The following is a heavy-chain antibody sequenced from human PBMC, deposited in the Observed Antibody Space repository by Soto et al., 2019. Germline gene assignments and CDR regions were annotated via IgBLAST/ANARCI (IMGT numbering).Heavy chain of an antibody. CDR3: ARDNLAFQGAFDL. D-gene: IGHD3-16*01. J-gene: IGHJ4*02. CDR1: GFTFSSYA. Sequence: PGGSLRLSCAASGFTFSSYAMSWVRQAPGRGLEWLSSITGTSAFIHSADSIEGRFTISRDNVKNLLFLQMDSLRPEDTAIYYCARDNLAFQGAFDLWGPGALVTVSS. V-gene: IGHV3-21*06. CDR2: ITGTSAFI.